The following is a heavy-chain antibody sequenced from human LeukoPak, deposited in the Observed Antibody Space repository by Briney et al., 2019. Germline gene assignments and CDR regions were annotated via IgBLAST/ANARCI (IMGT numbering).Heavy chain of an antibody. CDR2: IRSKAYGGTT. V-gene: IGHV3-49*04. Sequence: PGGSLRLSCAASGFTVSSNYMSWVRQAPGKGLEWVGFIRSKAYGGTTEYAASVKGRFTISRDDSKSIAYLQMNSLKTEDTAVYYCTRVPYSSSWSVAGYFDYWGQGTLVTVSS. D-gene: IGHD6-13*01. J-gene: IGHJ4*02. CDR1: GFTVSSNY. CDR3: TRVPYSSSWSVAGYFDY.